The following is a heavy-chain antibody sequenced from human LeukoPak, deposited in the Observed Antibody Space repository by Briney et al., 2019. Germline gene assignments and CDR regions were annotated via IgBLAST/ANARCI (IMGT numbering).Heavy chain of an antibody. V-gene: IGHV3-66*01. CDR2: IYSGGNT. D-gene: IGHD2/OR15-2a*01. Sequence: GGSLRLSCAASGLTVASSYMTWVRQAPGKGLECVSFIYSGGNTHYADSVKGRFTISSDNSKDTLYLQMNSLRAEDTAVYYCARANSMVQGRALDYWGQGTLVTVSS. J-gene: IGHJ4*02. CDR3: ARANSMVQGRALDY. CDR1: GLTVASSY.